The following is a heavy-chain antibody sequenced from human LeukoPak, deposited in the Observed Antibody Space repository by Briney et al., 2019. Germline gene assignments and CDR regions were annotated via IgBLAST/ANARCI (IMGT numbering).Heavy chain of an antibody. V-gene: IGHV4-39*01. D-gene: IGHD2-2*01. CDR1: GGSISSSSYY. CDR2: IYYSGST. J-gene: IGHJ4*02. Sequence: SETLSLTCTVYGGSISSSSYYWGWIRQPPGKGLEWIGSIYYSGSTYYNPSLKSRVTISVDTSKNQFSLKLSSVTAADTAVYYCASVLKYQLLYYFDYWGQGTLVTVSS. CDR3: ASVLKYQLLYYFDY.